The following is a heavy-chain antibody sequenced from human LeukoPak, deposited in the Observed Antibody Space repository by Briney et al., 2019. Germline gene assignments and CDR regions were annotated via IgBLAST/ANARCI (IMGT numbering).Heavy chain of an antibody. D-gene: IGHD3-22*01. J-gene: IGHJ6*03. CDR2: IYPDDSGT. CDR3: ARHSYDSSDFHYMDV. Sequence: GESLKISCKGSGYSFTSYWIGWVRQMPGKGLEWMGIIYPDDSGTRYSPSFQGQVTISADKSISTAYLQWSTLRASDTAIYYCARHSYDSSDFHYMDVWGKGTTVTISS. V-gene: IGHV5-51*01. CDR1: GYSFTSYW.